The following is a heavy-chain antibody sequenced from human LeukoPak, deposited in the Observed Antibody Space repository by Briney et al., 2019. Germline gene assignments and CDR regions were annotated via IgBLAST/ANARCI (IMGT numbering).Heavy chain of an antibody. CDR1: GFTFSSYV. J-gene: IGHJ4*02. CDR2: ISHDGSYK. CDR3: ATVRDSTAEFDY. V-gene: IGHV3-30*03. Sequence: GGSLRLSCAASGFTFSSYVMHWVRQAPGKGLEWVAVISHDGSYKYYTDSVKGRFTISRDNSKNTLYLQMNSLRAEDTPVYYCATVRDSTAEFDYWGQGTLLTVSS. D-gene: IGHD2/OR15-2a*01.